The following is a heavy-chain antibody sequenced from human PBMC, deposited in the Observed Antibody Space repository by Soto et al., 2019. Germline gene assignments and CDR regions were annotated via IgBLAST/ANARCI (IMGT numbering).Heavy chain of an antibody. D-gene: IGHD2-2*01. CDR3: TKDRYVVLPVAPYDN. Sequence: EVQLVESGGGLVKPGGSLRLSCAASGFTFSNAWMSWVRQAPGKGLEWVGRIKSKTDGGTTDYAAPVKGRFTISRDDSKNTLYLLMNSLKTANKAVYYCTKDRYVVLPVAPYDNWGQGTLVTVSS. V-gene: IGHV3-15*01. J-gene: IGHJ4*02. CDR1: GFTFSNAW. CDR2: IKSKTDGGTT.